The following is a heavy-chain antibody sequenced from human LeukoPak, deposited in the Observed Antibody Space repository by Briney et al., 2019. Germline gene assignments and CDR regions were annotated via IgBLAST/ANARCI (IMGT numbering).Heavy chain of an antibody. J-gene: IGHJ4*02. V-gene: IGHV3-30*04. Sequence: GGSLRLSCAASGFTFSSYAMHWVRQAPGKGLEWVAVISYDGSNKYYADSVKGRFTISRDNSKNTLYLQMNSLRAEDTAVYYCARGAGSLGEYLDYWGQGTLVTVSP. CDR1: GFTFSSYA. D-gene: IGHD3-16*01. CDR3: ARGAGSLGEYLDY. CDR2: ISYDGSNK.